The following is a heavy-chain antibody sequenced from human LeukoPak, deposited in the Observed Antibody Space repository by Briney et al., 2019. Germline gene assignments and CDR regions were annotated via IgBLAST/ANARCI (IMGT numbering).Heavy chain of an antibody. CDR3: ARDPMVRGVTAYYFDY. Sequence: EASVKVSCKASGYTFTGYYMHWVRQAPGQGLEWMGWINPNRGGTNYAQKFQGRVTMTRDTSISTAYMELSRLRSDDTAVYYCARDPMVRGVTAYYFDYWGQGTLVTVSS. J-gene: IGHJ4*02. CDR1: GYTFTGYY. CDR2: INPNRGGT. D-gene: IGHD3-10*01. V-gene: IGHV1-2*02.